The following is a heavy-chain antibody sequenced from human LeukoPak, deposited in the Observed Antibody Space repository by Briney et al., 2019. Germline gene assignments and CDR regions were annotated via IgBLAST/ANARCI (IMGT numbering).Heavy chain of an antibody. V-gene: IGHV3-21*01. D-gene: IGHD3-10*01. CDR3: ASLGGGWFGEFFQRPSDF. J-gene: IGHJ4*02. Sequence: GGSLRLSCAASGFTFSNCGMHWVRQAPGKGLEWVSSITSSGSSMYYADSVKGRFTISRDNSRSTVFLQMNSLRTDDTAIYYCASLGGGWFGEFFQRPSDFWGQGTLVTVSS. CDR2: ITSSGSSM. CDR1: GFTFSNCG.